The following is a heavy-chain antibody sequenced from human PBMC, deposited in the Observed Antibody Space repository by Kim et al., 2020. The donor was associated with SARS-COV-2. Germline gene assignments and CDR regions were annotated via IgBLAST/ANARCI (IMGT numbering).Heavy chain of an antibody. V-gene: IGHV3-9*01. CDR1: GFTFDDYA. CDR2: ISWNSGSI. CDR3: AKAHLFRGAPMGGPHDA. J-gene: IGHJ3*01. Sequence: GGSLRLSCAASGFTFDDYAMHWVRQAPGKGLEWVSGISWNSGSIGYADSVKGRFTISRDNAKNSLYLQMNSLRAEDTALYYCAKAHLFRGAPMGGPHDA. D-gene: IGHD1-26*01.